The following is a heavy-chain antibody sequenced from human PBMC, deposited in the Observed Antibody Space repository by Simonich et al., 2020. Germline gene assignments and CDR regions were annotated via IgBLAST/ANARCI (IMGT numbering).Heavy chain of an antibody. J-gene: IGHJ4*02. Sequence: QLQLQESGPGLVKPSETLSLTCTVSGGSISSSSYYWGWIRQPPGKGLEWIGSIYYSGRTYYNPSLKSRVTISVDTSKIQFSLKLSSVTAADTAVYYCATLYSSSWYYWGQGTLVTVSS. CDR3: ATLYSSSWYY. D-gene: IGHD6-13*01. V-gene: IGHV4-39*01. CDR2: IYYSGRT. CDR1: GGSISSSSYY.